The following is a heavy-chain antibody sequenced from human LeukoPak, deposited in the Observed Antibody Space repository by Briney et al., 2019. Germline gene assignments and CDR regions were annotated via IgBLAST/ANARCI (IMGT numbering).Heavy chain of an antibody. J-gene: IGHJ4*02. Sequence: GGSLRLSCAASGFTFSSYAMHWVRQAPGKGLEWVANIQQDGSEKYYVDSVKGRFTISRDNAKNSLYLQMNSLRAEDTAVYYCARDARVVLDYWGQGTLVTVSS. CDR3: ARDARVVLDY. CDR1: GFTFSSYA. D-gene: IGHD2-2*01. CDR2: IQQDGSEK. V-gene: IGHV3-7*01.